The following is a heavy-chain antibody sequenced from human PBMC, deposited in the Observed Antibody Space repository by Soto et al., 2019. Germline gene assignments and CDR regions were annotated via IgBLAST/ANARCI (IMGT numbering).Heavy chain of an antibody. V-gene: IGHV1-69*12. CDR2: IIPIFGTA. CDR1: GGTFSSYA. J-gene: IGHJ6*02. CDR3: AGPGFCSGGSCPLNYYYCCGMDV. D-gene: IGHD2-15*01. Sequence: QVQLVQSGAEVKKPGSSVKVSCKASGGTFSSYAISWVRQAPGQGLEWMGGIIPIFGTADYAQKFQGRVTITADESTSTAYVELSSLRSEDTAVYYCAGPGFCSGGSCPLNYYYCCGMDVWGQGTTVTVSS.